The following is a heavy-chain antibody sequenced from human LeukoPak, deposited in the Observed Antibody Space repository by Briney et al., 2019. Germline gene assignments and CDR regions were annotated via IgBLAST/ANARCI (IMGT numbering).Heavy chain of an antibody. CDR3: AKDTSYYYGSGSGHKEFDP. CDR1: GFTFDDYA. D-gene: IGHD3-10*01. Sequence: GGSLRLSCAASGFTFDDYAMHWVRHAPGKGLEWVSLISGDGGSTYYADSVKGRFTISRDNSKNSLYLQMNSLRTEDTALYYCAKDTSYYYGSGSGHKEFDPWGQGTLVTVSS. CDR2: ISGDGGST. J-gene: IGHJ5*02. V-gene: IGHV3-43*02.